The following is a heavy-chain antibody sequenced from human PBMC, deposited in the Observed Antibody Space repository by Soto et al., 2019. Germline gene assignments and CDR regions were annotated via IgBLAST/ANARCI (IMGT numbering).Heavy chain of an antibody. CDR3: ARFQAAAGDKDLTFDY. Sequence: GESLKISCKGSGYSFTSYWISWVRQMPGKGLEWMGRIDPSDSYTNYSPSFQGHVTISADKSISTAYLQWSSLKASDTAMYYCARFQAAAGDKDLTFDYWGQASLVTVSS. J-gene: IGHJ4*02. CDR1: GYSFTSYW. CDR2: IDPSDSYT. D-gene: IGHD6-13*01. V-gene: IGHV5-10-1*01.